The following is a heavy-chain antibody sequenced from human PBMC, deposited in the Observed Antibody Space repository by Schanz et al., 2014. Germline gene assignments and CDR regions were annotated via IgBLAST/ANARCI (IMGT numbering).Heavy chain of an antibody. V-gene: IGHV3-9*01. J-gene: IGHJ4*02. Sequence: EVQLVESGGGLVQPGRSLRLSCAASGFTFDDHAMHWVRQVPGKGLEWVSGISWNSGNIAYADSVKGRFTISGDNAKTSLYLQMNSLRPEDTALYYCAKVQNQTLYGGNSCFDYWGQGTLVNVSS. D-gene: IGHD2-21*02. CDR1: GFTFDDHA. CDR3: AKVQNQTLYGGNSCFDY. CDR2: ISWNSGNI.